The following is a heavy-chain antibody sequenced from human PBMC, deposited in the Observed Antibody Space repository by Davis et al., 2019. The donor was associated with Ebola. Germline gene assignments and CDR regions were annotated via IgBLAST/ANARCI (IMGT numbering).Heavy chain of an antibody. D-gene: IGHD3-3*01. Sequence: GESLKISCAASGFTFSSYTMNWVRQAPGKGLEWVSVIWSDGRTYYADSVKGRFTISRDNAKNTLYLQMNSLRAEDTAVYYCAKVAVSGTIFGVVTPFDYWGQGTLVTVSS. CDR2: IWSDGRT. J-gene: IGHJ4*02. CDR1: GFTFSSYT. CDR3: AKVAVSGTIFGVVTPFDY. V-gene: IGHV3-23*01.